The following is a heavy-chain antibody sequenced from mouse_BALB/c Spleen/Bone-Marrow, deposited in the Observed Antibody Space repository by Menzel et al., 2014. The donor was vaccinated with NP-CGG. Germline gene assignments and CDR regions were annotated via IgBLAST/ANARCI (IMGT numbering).Heavy chain of an antibody. D-gene: IGHD2-4*01. CDR3: ARGRDYDVFSY. CDR1: GYTFTSYW. CDR2: IDPYDSET. V-gene: IGHV1-52*01. Sequence: VQLQQSGAELVRPGAPVKLSCKASGYTFTSYWMNWVQQRPEQGLEWIGRIDPYDSETHYNQKFKDKAILTVDKSSSTAYMQLSSLTSEDSAVYYCARGRDYDVFSYWGQGTLVTVSA. J-gene: IGHJ3*01.